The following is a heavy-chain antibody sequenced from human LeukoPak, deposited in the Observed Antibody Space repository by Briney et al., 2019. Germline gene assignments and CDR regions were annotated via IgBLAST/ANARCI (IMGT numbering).Heavy chain of an antibody. D-gene: IGHD6-13*01. CDR1: GYTFTSYG. V-gene: IGHV1-18*01. CDR3: AYQLLSRSSSWYSYYGMDV. J-gene: IGHJ6*02. CDR2: ISAYNGNT. Sequence: GASVKVSCKASGYTFTSYGISWVRQAPGQGLEWMGWISAYNGNTNYAQKLQGRVTMTTDTSTSTAYMELRSLRSDDTAVYYCAYQLLSRSSSWYSYYGMDVWGQGTTVTVSS.